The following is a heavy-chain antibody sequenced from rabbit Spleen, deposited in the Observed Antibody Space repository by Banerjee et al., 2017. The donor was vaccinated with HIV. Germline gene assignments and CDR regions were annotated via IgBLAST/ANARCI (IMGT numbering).Heavy chain of an antibody. Sequence: QEQLVESGGGLVKPEGSLKLSCTASGFSFSDKAVMCWVRQAPGKGLQWIACINAVTGKAVYASWAKGRFTFSKTSSTTVTLQVTSLTAADTATYFCVRDLGYDDYSEKGYFNLWAQAPWSPS. D-gene: IGHD2-1*01. CDR1: GFSFSDKAV. J-gene: IGHJ4*01. CDR2: INAVTGKA. CDR3: VRDLGYDDYSEKGYFNL. V-gene: IGHV1S45*01.